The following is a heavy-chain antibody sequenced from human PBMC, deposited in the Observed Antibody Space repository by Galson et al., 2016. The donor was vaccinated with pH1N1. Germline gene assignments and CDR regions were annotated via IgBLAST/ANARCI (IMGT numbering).Heavy chain of an antibody. CDR1: GYTFTDHY. D-gene: IGHD4-23*01. CDR2: ISPDSGGT. J-gene: IGHJ4*02. V-gene: IGHV1-2*06. CDR3: ARHDYGGCFDY. Sequence: SVKVSCKASGYTFTDHYIHWVRQAPGQGLEWMGRISPDSGGTNYAQKFRGRVTMTGDTSINTAYMELSRLRSDDTAVYYCARHDYGGCFDYWGQGTLVTVAS.